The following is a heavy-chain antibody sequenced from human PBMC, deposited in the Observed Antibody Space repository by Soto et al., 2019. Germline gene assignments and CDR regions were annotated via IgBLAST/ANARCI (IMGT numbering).Heavy chain of an antibody. Sequence: EVQLVESGGGLIQPGGSLKLSCTASGFTLGDYWMHWVRQIPGKGLVWVARINKDGSVTNYAESVTGRFTISRDNANNTPVLQMNTLRADDTAVYYCARDISNGYNSYWGQGTLVTVSS. CDR2: INKDGSVT. CDR3: ARDISNGYNSY. J-gene: IGHJ4*02. V-gene: IGHV3-74*01. D-gene: IGHD5-12*01. CDR1: GFTLGDYW.